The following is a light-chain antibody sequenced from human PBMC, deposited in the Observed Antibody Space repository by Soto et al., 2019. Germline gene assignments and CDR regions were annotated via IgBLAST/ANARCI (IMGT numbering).Light chain of an antibody. Sequence: QSALTQPASVSGSPGQSITISCTGTSSDIGGYNYVSWYQQHPGKAPKLMIYEVTNRPSGVSTRFSGSKSGNTASLTISGLQAEDEADYYCSSYTPSTTVIFGGGTKLTVL. CDR3: SSYTPSTTVI. V-gene: IGLV2-14*01. CDR1: SSDIGGYNY. CDR2: EVT. J-gene: IGLJ2*01.